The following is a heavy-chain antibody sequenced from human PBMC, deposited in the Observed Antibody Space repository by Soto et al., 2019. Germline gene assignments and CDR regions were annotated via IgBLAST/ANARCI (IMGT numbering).Heavy chain of an antibody. CDR3: ARCADPPNCFDT. J-gene: IGHJ5*01. CDR1: GGSISSGGYY. CDR2: IYYGGTT. Sequence: PSETLSLTCTVSGGSISSGGYYWSWIRQHPGRGLEWIGYIYYGGTTYYNPSLQSRLTISLDTSTNQFSLRLSSVTAADTAIYFCARCADPPNCFDTWGHGTLVTVSS. V-gene: IGHV4-31*03.